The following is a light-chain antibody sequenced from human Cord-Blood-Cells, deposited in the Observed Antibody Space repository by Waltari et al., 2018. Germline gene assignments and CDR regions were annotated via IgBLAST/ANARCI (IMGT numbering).Light chain of an antibody. CDR3: QSYDSSLSGYV. CDR1: SSNIGAGYD. Sequence: QSVLTQPPSVSGAPGQRVTISCTGSSSNIGAGYDVHWYQQLPGTAPKLLIYGNLTRPSGFPDRFSGSKSGTSASLAITGLQAEDEADYYCQSYDSSLSGYVFGTGTKVTVL. CDR2: GNL. V-gene: IGLV1-40*01. J-gene: IGLJ1*01.